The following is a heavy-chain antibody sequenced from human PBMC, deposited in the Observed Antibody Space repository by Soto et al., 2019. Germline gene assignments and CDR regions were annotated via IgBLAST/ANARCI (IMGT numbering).Heavy chain of an antibody. D-gene: IGHD3-9*01. J-gene: IGHJ6*02. V-gene: IGHV1-2*04. CDR3: ARGDILTGYYEDYYYYGMDV. Sequence: VPRMPSLCTLSHQEIFLVGQAPGQVLEWMGGTNPNSGGTNYAQKFQGWVTMTRDTSISTAYMELSRLRSDDTAVYYCARGDILTGYYEDYYYYGMDVWGQGTTVTVS. CDR1: LCTLSHQE. CDR2: TNPNSGGT.